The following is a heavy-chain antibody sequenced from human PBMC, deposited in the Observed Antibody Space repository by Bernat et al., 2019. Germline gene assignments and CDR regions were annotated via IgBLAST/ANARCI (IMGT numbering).Heavy chain of an antibody. D-gene: IGHD3-16*01. J-gene: IGHJ5*01. CDR3: AKGESSSFGGWFDS. CDR1: GFTFSSYA. CDR2: ISGSGGST. V-gene: IGHV3-23*01. Sequence: EVQLLESGGGLVQPGGSLRLSCAASGFTFSSYAMSWVRQAPGKGLEWVSGISGSGGSTYYTDSVKGRFTISRDNSKNTLYLQMNGLRAEDTAVYYCAKGESSSFGGWFDSWGQGTLVTVSS.